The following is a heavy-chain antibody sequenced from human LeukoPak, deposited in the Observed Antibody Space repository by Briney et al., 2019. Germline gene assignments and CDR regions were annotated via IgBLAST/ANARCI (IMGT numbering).Heavy chain of an antibody. J-gene: IGHJ4*02. D-gene: IGHD6-19*01. Sequence: SETLSLTCAVYGGSFSGYYWSWIRQPPGKGLEWIGEINHSGSTNYNPSLKSRVTISVDTSKNQFSLKLSSVTAADTAVYYCARGRGGYSSGWSRVYFDYWGQGTLVTVSS. CDR2: INHSGST. V-gene: IGHV4-34*01. CDR3: ARGRGGYSSGWSRVYFDY. CDR1: GGSFSGYY.